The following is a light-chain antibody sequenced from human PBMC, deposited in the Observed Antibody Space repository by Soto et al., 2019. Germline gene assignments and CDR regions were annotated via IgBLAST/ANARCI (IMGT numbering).Light chain of an antibody. CDR2: KAS. CDR3: QQYNSYWT. Sequence: DIQMTQSPPTLSASVGDRVSITCRASQSISSWLAWYQQRPGKAPKLLIYKASSLESGVPSRFSGSGSGTEFTLTISSLQPDDFATYYCQQYNSYWTFGQGTKVDIK. V-gene: IGKV1-5*03. CDR1: QSISSW. J-gene: IGKJ1*01.